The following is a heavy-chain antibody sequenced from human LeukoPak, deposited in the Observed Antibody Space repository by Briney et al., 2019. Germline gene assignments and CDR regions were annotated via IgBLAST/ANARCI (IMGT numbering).Heavy chain of an antibody. D-gene: IGHD5-12*01. CDR3: ARDSAGLRLPFAFDI. Sequence: SETLSLTCTVSGGSISSDYWSWIRQPPGKGLEWIGYIYNSGSTNYNPSLKSRVTISVDTSKSQFSLKLSSVTAADTAVYYCARDSAGLRLPFAFDIWGQGTMVTVS. CDR1: GGSISSDY. J-gene: IGHJ3*02. V-gene: IGHV4-59*01. CDR2: IYNSGST.